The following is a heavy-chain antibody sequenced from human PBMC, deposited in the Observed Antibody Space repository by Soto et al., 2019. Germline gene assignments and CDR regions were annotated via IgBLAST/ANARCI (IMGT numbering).Heavy chain of an antibody. D-gene: IGHD3-10*01. V-gene: IGHV3-30*18. CDR3: AKDIRYYGSGPPFDY. J-gene: IGHJ4*02. CDR2: ISYNGHTE. CDR1: GFTFSSYG. Sequence: QVQLVESGGGVVQPGGSLRLSCAASGFTFSSYGIHWVRQAPGKGLEWVGVISYNGHTEHYADSVKGRFTVSRDNSKNTVYLQMSSLRFDDTAGYYCAKDIRYYGSGPPFDYWGQGTLVTVSS.